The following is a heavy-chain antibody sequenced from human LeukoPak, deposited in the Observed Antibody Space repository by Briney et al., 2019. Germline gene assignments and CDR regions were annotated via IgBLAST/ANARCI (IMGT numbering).Heavy chain of an antibody. Sequence: SETLSLTCTVSGGSISSSSYYWGWIRQPPGKGLEWIGSIYYSGSTYYNPSLKSRVTISVDTSKNQFSLKVSSVTAADTAVYYCARGGYSYGGPFDYWGQGTLVTVSS. CDR2: IYYSGST. V-gene: IGHV4-39*01. CDR1: GGSISSSSYY. D-gene: IGHD5-18*01. J-gene: IGHJ4*02. CDR3: ARGGYSYGGPFDY.